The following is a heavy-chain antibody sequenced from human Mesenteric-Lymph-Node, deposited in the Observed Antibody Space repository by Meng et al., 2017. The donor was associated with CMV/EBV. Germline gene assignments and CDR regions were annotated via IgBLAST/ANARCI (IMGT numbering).Heavy chain of an antibody. V-gene: IGHV4-61*01. CDR2: IYYSGST. CDR3: ARERVGATTYWFDP. D-gene: IGHD1-26*01. CDR1: GGSVSSGSYY. J-gene: IGHJ5*02. Sequence: SETLSLTCTVSGGSVSSGSYYWSWIRQPPGKGLEWIGYIYYSGSTNYNASLKSRVTISVDTSKNQFSLKLSFVTAADTAVYYCARERVGATTYWFDPWGQGTLVTVSS.